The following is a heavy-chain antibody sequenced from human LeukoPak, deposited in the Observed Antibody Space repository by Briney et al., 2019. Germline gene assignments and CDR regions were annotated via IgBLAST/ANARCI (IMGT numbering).Heavy chain of an antibody. CDR2: MNPNSGNT. D-gene: IGHD3-3*01. CDR3: ARAVDDFWSGYYTMEGWFDP. J-gene: IGHJ5*02. V-gene: IGHV1-8*01. Sequence: GASVKVSCKASGYTFTSYDINWVRQATGQGLEWMGWMNPNSGNTGYAQKFQGRVTMTRNTSISTAYMELSSLRSEDTAVYYCARAVDDFWSGYYTMEGWFDPWGQGTQVTVSS. CDR1: GYTFTSYD.